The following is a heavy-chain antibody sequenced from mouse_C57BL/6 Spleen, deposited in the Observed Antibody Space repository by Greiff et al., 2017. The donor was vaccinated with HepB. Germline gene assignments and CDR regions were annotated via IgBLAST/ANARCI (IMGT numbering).Heavy chain of an antibody. Sequence: VKLQQSGAELARPGASVKLSCKASGYTFTSYGISWVKQRTGQGLEWIGEIYPRSGNTYYNEKFKGKATLTADKSSSTAYMELRSLTSEDSAVYFCAREGIYYDYDRFAYWGQGTLVTVSA. D-gene: IGHD2-4*01. J-gene: IGHJ3*01. CDR3: AREGIYYDYDRFAY. V-gene: IGHV1-81*01. CDR1: GYTFTSYG. CDR2: IYPRSGNT.